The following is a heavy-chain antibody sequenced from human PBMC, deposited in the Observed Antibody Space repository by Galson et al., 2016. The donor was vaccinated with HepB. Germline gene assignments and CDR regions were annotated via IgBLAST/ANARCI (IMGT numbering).Heavy chain of an antibody. CDR1: GFTVSNNF. V-gene: IGHV3-53*01. CDR2: IYSGGGT. CDR3: GRNVPFN. Sequence: SLRLSCAASGFTVSNNFMRWVRQAPGKGLEWVSLIYSGGGTHYVDSVTGRFIISRDNSKNTLYLQMNSLRVEDTAMYYCGRNVPFNWGQVTLVTVSS. J-gene: IGHJ4*02.